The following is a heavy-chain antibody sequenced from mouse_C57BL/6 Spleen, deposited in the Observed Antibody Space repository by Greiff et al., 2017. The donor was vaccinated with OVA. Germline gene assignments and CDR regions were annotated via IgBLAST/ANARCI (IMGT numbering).Heavy chain of an antibody. D-gene: IGHD1-1*01. J-gene: IGHJ3*01. CDR1: GYTFTSYW. V-gene: IGHV1-64*01. CDR2: IHPNSGST. CDR3: ARDYYGTSY. Sequence: VQLQQPGAELVKPGASVKLSCKASGYTFTSYWMHWVKQRPGQGLEWIGMIHPNSGSTKYNEKFKSKATLTVDKSSSTAYMQLSSLTSEDSAVYYCARDYYGTSYWGQGTLVTVSA.